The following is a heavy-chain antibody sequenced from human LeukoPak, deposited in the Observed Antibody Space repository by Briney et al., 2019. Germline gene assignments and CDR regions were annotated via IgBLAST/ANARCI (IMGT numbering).Heavy chain of an antibody. J-gene: IGHJ5*02. Sequence: PGGSLRLSCAASGFTFSSYSMNWVRQAPGKGLEWVSSIISSSSYIYYADSVKGRFTISRDNAKNSLYLQMNSLRAEDTAVYYCARDPGIVVVPAPNWFDPWGQGTLVTVSS. D-gene: IGHD2-2*01. CDR1: GFTFSSYS. V-gene: IGHV3-21*01. CDR2: IISSSSYI. CDR3: ARDPGIVVVPAPNWFDP.